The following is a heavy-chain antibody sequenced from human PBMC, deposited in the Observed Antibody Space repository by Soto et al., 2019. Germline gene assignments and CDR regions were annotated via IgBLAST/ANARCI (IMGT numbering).Heavy chain of an antibody. CDR3: ARDGDMITFGGVIAYNWFDP. D-gene: IGHD3-16*02. Sequence: QVQLVQSGAEVKKPGSSVKVSCKASGGTFSSYTISWVRQAPGQGLEWMGRIIPILGIANYAQKFQGRVTITADKSTSTAYMALSSLRSEDTAVYYCARDGDMITFGGVIAYNWFDPWGQGTLVTVSS. V-gene: IGHV1-69*08. CDR1: GGTFSSYT. CDR2: IIPILGIA. J-gene: IGHJ5*02.